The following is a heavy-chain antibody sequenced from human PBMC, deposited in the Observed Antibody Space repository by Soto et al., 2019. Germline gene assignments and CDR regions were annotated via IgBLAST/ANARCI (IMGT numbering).Heavy chain of an antibody. CDR3: ARVGAPGSWFHFDS. CDR2: INYSGST. J-gene: IGHJ4*02. V-gene: IGHV4-39*01. CDR1: GGSISGSSSY. D-gene: IGHD6-13*01. Sequence: SETLSLTCTVSGGSISGSSSYWDWIRQPPGKGLEWIGGINYSGSTYSNPSLKSRVTISVDTSKNQFSLKLSSVTAADTAVYYCARVGAPGSWFHFDSWGQGTLVTVS.